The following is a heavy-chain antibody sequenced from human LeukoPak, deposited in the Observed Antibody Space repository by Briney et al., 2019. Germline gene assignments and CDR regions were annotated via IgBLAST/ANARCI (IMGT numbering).Heavy chain of an antibody. Sequence: PGGSLRLSCAASGFTFSTYSMNWVRQAPGKGLEWVSSISSSSSYIYYADSVKGRFTISRDNAKNSLYLQMNSLRADDTAVYDCARVVAADHYFDYWGQGTLVTVSS. CDR3: ARVVAADHYFDY. V-gene: IGHV3-21*01. CDR1: GFTFSTYS. D-gene: IGHD2-2*01. J-gene: IGHJ4*02. CDR2: ISSSSSYI.